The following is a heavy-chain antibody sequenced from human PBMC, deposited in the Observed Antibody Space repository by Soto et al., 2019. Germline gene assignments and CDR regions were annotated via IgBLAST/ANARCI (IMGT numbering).Heavy chain of an antibody. J-gene: IGHJ6*03. CDR1: GFTFSSYS. CDR2: ISSSSSYI. D-gene: IGHD3-3*01. CDR3: ARDLDDFWSGILNPRDYYYYMDV. V-gene: IGHV3-21*01. Sequence: GGSLRLSCAASGFTFSSYSMNWVRQAPGKGLEWVSSISSSSSYIYYADSVKGRFTISRDNAKNSLYLQMNSLRAEDTAVYYCARDLDDFWSGILNPRDYYYYMDVWGKGTTVTVSS.